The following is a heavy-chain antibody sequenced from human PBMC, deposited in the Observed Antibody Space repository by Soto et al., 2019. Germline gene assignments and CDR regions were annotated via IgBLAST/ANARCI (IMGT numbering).Heavy chain of an antibody. CDR3: ATSTVSYVEIVSSTTRGYFDH. Sequence: GESLKISCEGSGYNFNTYWIGWVRQMPGKGLEWMALIYPGDSDTRYSPSFEGQVTLSVDRSISTAYLQWSSLKASDTAIYYCATSTVSYVEIVSSTTRGYFDHWGQGTLVTVSS. D-gene: IGHD5-12*01. CDR2: IYPGDSDT. V-gene: IGHV5-51*01. J-gene: IGHJ4*02. CDR1: GYNFNTYW.